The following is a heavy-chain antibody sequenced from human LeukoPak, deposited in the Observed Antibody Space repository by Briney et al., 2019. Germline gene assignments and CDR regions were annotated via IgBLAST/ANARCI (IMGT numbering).Heavy chain of an antibody. CDR1: GYILTQLS. D-gene: IGHD2-8*01. Sequence: GDPVKACPSLAGYILTQLSMVAVTQAPGKGLEWMGGFDPEDGETIYAQKFQGRVTMTEDTSTDTAYMELSRLRSDDTAVYYCAKIPRLMENYFEYWGQGALVTVSS. J-gene: IGHJ4*02. CDR2: FDPEDGET. V-gene: IGHV1-24*01. CDR3: AKIPRLMENYFEY.